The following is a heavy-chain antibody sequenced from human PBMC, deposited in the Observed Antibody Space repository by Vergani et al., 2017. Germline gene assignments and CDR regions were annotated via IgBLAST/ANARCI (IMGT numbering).Heavy chain of an antibody. CDR1: GNSFTSYW. CDR3: ARLIEEVGGYYYDMEV. D-gene: IGHD3-16*01. V-gene: IGHV5-51*01. Sequence: EVQLVQSGAEVKKPGESLKISCKGSGNSFTSYWIGWVRQMPGKGLEWMGIIYPGDSDTRYNPSFRSQVTMSADKSINTAYLQWSSLKASDTAMYYCARLIEEVGGYYYDMEVWGQGTTVTVSS. CDR2: IYPGDSDT. J-gene: IGHJ6*02.